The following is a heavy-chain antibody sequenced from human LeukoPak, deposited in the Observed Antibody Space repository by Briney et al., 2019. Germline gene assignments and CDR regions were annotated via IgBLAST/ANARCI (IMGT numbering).Heavy chain of an antibody. J-gene: IGHJ4*02. CDR3: TRLGEMTGVTISFDY. V-gene: IGHV3-73*01. CDR2: IRSRAQSYAT. D-gene: IGHD4-11*01. CDR1: GFSFSGSG. Sequence: GGSLRLSCVASGFSFSGSGIHWVRQASGKGLEWVGRIRSRAQSYATAYAASVKERFTISRDDSKNTAYLQMNSLRTEDTAVYFCTRLGEMTGVTISFDYWGQGTLVTVSS.